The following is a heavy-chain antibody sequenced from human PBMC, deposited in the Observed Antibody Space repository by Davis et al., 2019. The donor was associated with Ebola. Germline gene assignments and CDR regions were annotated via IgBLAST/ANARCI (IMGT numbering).Heavy chain of an antibody. J-gene: IGHJ4*02. CDR1: GFTFSSYA. V-gene: IGHV3-23*01. Sequence: GGSLRLSCAASGFTFSSYAMSWVRQAPGKGLEWVSAISGSGGSTYYADSVKGRFTISRDNSKNTAYLQMNSLKTEDTAVYYCTSTAAGIDYWGQGTLVTVSS. CDR2: ISGSGGST. D-gene: IGHD6-13*01. CDR3: TSTAAGIDY.